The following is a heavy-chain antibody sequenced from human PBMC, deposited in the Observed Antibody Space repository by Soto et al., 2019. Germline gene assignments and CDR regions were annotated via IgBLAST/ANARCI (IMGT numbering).Heavy chain of an antibody. CDR1: GFTFSSYE. Sequence: PGGSLRLSCAASGFTFSSYEMNWVRQAPGKGLEWVSYISSSGSTIYYADSVKGRFTISRDNAKNSLYLQMNSLRAEDTAVYYCARETMVDLYYYYGMDVWGQGTTVTVSS. CDR2: ISSSGSTI. D-gene: IGHD3-10*01. J-gene: IGHJ6*02. CDR3: ARETMVDLYYYYGMDV. V-gene: IGHV3-48*03.